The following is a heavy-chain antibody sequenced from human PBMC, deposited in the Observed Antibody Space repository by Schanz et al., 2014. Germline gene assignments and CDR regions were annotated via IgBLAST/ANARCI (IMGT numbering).Heavy chain of an antibody. D-gene: IGHD6-13*01. J-gene: IGHJ4*02. Sequence: VQLVESGGGVVRPGGSLRLSCAASGFGFDDYAMSWVRQAPGKGLEWVAVILYDGSYKDYADSVKGRFTISRDNSKNTLDLQMNSLRAEDTAIYYCARDSGSSSWYPSDYWGQGTLXTVSS. V-gene: IGHV3-30*03. CDR2: ILYDGSYK. CDR3: ARDSGSSSWYPSDY. CDR1: GFGFDDYA.